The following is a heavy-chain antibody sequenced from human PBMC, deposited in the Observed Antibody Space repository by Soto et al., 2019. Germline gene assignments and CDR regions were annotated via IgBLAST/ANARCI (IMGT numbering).Heavy chain of an antibody. CDR1: GSSISSGGYY. V-gene: IGHV4-31*03. CDR2: IYYSGST. Sequence: PSGTLSLTCTVAGSSISSGGYYWSWIRQHPGKGLEWIGYIYYSGSTYYNPSLKSRVTISVDTSKNQFSLKLSSVTAADTAVYYCARDRYYDNSGEFDYWGQGTLVPVSS. J-gene: IGHJ4*02. D-gene: IGHD3-22*01. CDR3: ARDRYYDNSGEFDY.